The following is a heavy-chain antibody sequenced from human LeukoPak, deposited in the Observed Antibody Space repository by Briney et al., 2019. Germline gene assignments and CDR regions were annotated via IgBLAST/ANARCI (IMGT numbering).Heavy chain of an antibody. D-gene: IGHD3-22*01. CDR2: IYHSGST. CDR1: GGSINSYY. J-gene: IGHJ4*02. CDR3: ARASYYYDSSGYYPYYFDC. Sequence: SETLSLTCTVSGGSINSYYWGWIRQPPGKGLEWIGSIYHSGSTYYNPSLKSRVTISVDTSKNQFSLKLSSVTAADTAVYYCARASYYYDSSGYYPYYFDCWGQGTLVTVSS. V-gene: IGHV4-38-2*02.